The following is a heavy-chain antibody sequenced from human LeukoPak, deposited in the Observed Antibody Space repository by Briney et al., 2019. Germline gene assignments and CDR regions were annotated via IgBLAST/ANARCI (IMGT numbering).Heavy chain of an antibody. CDR1: GFTFTSDA. J-gene: IGHJ4*02. V-gene: IGHV3-23*01. CDR2: TVSRGTT. CDR3: ANWKSGSATYFDD. Sequence: GGSLRLSCVASGFTFTSDAMNWVRQAPGKGLEWVSSTVSRGTTQYADPVKGRFTVSRDNFRNTLYLQMNNLRVEDTAVYYCANWKSGSATYFDDWGQGTLVTVSS. D-gene: IGHD3-10*01.